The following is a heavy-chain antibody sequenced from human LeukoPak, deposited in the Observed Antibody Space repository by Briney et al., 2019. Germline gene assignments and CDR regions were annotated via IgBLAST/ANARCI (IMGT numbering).Heavy chain of an antibody. J-gene: IGHJ5*02. CDR2: INPNSGGT. V-gene: IGHV1-2*02. CDR3: ARGRRPIAAAGTGNWFDP. CDR1: GCTFTGYY. Sequence: ASVKVSCKASGCTFTGYYMHWVRQAPGQGLEWMGWINPNSGGTNYAQKFQGRVTMTRDTSISTAYMELSRLRSDDTAVYYCARGRRPIAAAGTGNWFDPWGQGTLVTVSS. D-gene: IGHD6-13*01.